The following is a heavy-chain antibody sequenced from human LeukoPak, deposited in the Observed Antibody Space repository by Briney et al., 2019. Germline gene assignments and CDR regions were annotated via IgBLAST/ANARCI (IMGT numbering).Heavy chain of an antibody. CDR3: ARDYGSGSFYYYYGMDV. D-gene: IGHD3-10*01. V-gene: IGHV3-48*03. CDR1: GFTFSSYE. CDR2: ISSSGSTI. J-gene: IGHJ6*02. Sequence: GGSLRLSCAASGFTFSSYEMNWVRQAPGKGLEWVSYISSSGSTIYYADSVKGRFTISRDNAKNSLYPQMNSLRAEDTAVYYCARDYGSGSFYYYYGMDVWGQGTTVTVSS.